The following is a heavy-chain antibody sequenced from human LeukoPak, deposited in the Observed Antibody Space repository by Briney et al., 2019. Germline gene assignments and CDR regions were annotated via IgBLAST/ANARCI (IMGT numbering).Heavy chain of an antibody. V-gene: IGHV4-34*01. D-gene: IGHD4-11*01. Sequence: SETLSLTCGVSGGSFSDYYWSWIRQPPGKGLEWIGEINRSGSTNYNPSLKSRVTISIDTSKNQFSLKLTSVTAADTAVFYCARVDYTFGLASFDPWGQGTLVTVSS. J-gene: IGHJ5*02. CDR2: INRSGST. CDR1: GGSFSDYY. CDR3: ARVDYTFGLASFDP.